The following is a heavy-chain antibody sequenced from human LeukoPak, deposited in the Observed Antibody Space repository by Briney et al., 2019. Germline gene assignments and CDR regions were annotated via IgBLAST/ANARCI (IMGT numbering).Heavy chain of an antibody. CDR1: GFTFTSYG. CDR3: AKDYSGYD. D-gene: IGHD5-12*01. J-gene: IGHJ4*02. CDR2: ISGSGNST. V-gene: IGHV3-23*01. Sequence: GGTLRLSCAASGFTFTSYGMNWVRQAPGKGLEWVSAISGSGNSTYYADSVKGRFTISRDNSKNTLSLQMNSLRADDTAVYYCAKDYSGYDWGQGTLVTVSS.